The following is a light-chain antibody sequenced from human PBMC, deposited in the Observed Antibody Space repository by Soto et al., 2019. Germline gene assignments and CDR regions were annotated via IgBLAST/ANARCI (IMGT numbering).Light chain of an antibody. V-gene: IGKV1-39*01. CDR1: QSISSY. Sequence: DIQMTQSPSSLSASVGDRVTITCRASQSISSYLNWYQQTPGKAPKLLIYAASSLQSGVPSRFSGSGSGTDFTLTITSLQPEDFATYYCQQSYSILRTFGPGTKVDIK. J-gene: IGKJ3*01. CDR3: QQSYSILRT. CDR2: AAS.